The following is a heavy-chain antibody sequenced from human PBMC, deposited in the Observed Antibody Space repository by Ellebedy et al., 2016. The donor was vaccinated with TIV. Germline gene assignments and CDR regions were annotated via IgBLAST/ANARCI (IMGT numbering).Heavy chain of an antibody. J-gene: IGHJ6*02. V-gene: IGHV4-59*01. CDR3: ARGEVTLYYHGMDV. CDR2: IYYSGST. Sequence: MPGGSLRLSCTVSGGSISSYYWSWIRQPPGKGLEWIGYIYYSGSTNYNPSLKSLVTISVDTSKNQFSLKLSSVTAADTAVYYCARGEVTLYYHGMDVWGQGTTVTVSS. CDR1: GGSISSYY.